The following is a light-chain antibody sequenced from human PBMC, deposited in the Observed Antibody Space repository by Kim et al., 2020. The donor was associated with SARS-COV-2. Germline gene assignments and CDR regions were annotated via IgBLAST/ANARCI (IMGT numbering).Light chain of an antibody. CDR2: DAS. V-gene: IGKV3-11*01. Sequence: EIVLTQSPATLSLSPGERATLSCRASQSVSSYLAWYQQKPGQAPRLLMYDASNRATGIPARFSGSGSGTDFTLTISSLEPEDFAVYYCQQRSNWPYTFGQGTKLEI. CDR1: QSVSSY. J-gene: IGKJ2*01. CDR3: QQRSNWPYT.